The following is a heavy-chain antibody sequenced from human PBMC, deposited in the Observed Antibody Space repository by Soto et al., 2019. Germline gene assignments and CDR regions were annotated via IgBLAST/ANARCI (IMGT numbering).Heavy chain of an antibody. CDR3: ASLSAPVDY. Sequence: GGSLRLSCAASGFTFSSYWMHWVRQVPGKGMEWVSKIDTDGSMTDYADSVKGRFTVSRDNAKNSLYLQMNSLRVEDTAVYHCASLSAPVDYWGQGTLVTVSS. CDR2: IDTDGSMT. D-gene: IGHD2-2*01. V-gene: IGHV3-74*01. J-gene: IGHJ4*02. CDR1: GFTFSSYW.